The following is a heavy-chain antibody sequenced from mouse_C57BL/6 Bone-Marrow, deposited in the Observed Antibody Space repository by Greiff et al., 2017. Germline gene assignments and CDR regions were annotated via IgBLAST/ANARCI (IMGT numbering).Heavy chain of an antibody. CDR3: AIVLRSILPLFDY. V-gene: IGHV1-82*01. CDR1: GYAFSSSW. CDR2: IYPGDGDT. Sequence: VKLMESGPELVKPGASVKISCKASGYAFSSSWMNWVKQRPGKGLEWIGRIYPGDGDTNYNGKFKGKATLTADKSSSTAYMQLSSLTSEDSAVYFRAIVLRSILPLFDYWGQGTTLTVSS. D-gene: IGHD1-1*01. J-gene: IGHJ2*01.